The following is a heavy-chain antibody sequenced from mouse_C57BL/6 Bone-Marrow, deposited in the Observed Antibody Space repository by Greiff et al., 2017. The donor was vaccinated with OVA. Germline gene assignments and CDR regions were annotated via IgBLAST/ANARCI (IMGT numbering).Heavy chain of an antibody. CDR2: IWRGGST. D-gene: IGHD1-1*01. Sequence: QVQLQQSGPGLVQPSQSLSITCTVSGFSLTSYGVHWVPQSPGKGLEWLGVIWRGGSTDYNAAFMSRLSITKDNSKSQVFFKMNSLQADDTAIYYCAKNYGSSPYYFDYWGQGTTLTVSS. CDR1: GFSLTSYG. V-gene: IGHV2-5*01. CDR3: AKNYGSSPYYFDY. J-gene: IGHJ2*01.